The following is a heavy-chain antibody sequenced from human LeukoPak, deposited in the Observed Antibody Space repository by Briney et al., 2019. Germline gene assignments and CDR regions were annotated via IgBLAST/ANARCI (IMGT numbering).Heavy chain of an antibody. J-gene: IGHJ4*02. CDR3: AKGGTTVVDY. CDR1: GFTFSSYG. V-gene: IGHV3-74*01. CDR2: INSDGSGT. D-gene: IGHD4-23*01. Sequence: GGSLRLSCAASGFTFSSYGMHWVRQAPGKGLVWVARINSDGSGTTYADSVKGRFTISRDNAKNTLFLQMNSLRDEDTAVYYCAKGGTTVVDYWGQGTLVTVSS.